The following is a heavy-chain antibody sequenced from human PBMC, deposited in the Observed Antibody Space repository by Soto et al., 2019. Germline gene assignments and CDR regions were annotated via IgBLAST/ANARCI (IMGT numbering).Heavy chain of an antibody. CDR1: GFSFSGSA. CDR2: IRSKANSYAT. V-gene: IGHV3-73*02. CDR3: TKRGVTIDNSDY. D-gene: IGHD4-17*01. J-gene: IGHJ4*02. Sequence: EVQLVESGGGLVQPGGSLKLSCAASGFSFSGSAMHWVRQASGKGLEWVGRIRSKANSYATSYDASVKGRFTISRDDSKNTAYLHMNSLKSEDTAVYYCTKRGVTIDNSDYWGQGTLVTVSS.